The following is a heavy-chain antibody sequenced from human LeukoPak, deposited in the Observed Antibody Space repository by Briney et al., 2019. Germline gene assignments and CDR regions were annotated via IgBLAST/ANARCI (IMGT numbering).Heavy chain of an antibody. J-gene: IGHJ4*02. CDR2: SASGDRT. Sequence: SASGDRTYYGHSVKARFTISRDNSKKTLYMEMNSLRAEDTAVYYCAKTRPLDSSSWSHGDYWGQGTLVTVSS. D-gene: IGHD6-13*01. CDR3: AKTRPLDSSSWSHGDY. V-gene: IGHV3-23*01.